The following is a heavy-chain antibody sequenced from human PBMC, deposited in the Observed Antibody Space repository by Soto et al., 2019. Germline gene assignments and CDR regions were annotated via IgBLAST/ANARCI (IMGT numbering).Heavy chain of an antibody. D-gene: IGHD3-9*01. V-gene: IGHV3-11*06. CDR1: GFTFSDYY. CDR3: ASFGLRYFDPFDP. CDR2: ISSSSSYT. J-gene: IGHJ5*02. Sequence: GGSLRLSCAASGFTFSDYYMSWIRQAPGKGLEWVSYISSSSSYTNYADSVKGRFTISRDNAKNSLYLQMNSLRAEDTAVYYCASFGLRYFDPFDPWGQGTLVTVSS.